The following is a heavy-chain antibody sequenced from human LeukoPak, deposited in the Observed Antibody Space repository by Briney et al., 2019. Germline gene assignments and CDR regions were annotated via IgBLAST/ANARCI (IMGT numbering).Heavy chain of an antibody. J-gene: IGHJ3*02. CDR2: ISGSGGST. D-gene: IGHD6-19*01. V-gene: IGHV3-23*01. Sequence: GGSLRLSCAASGFTFSSYAMSWVRQAPGKGLEWVSAISGSGGSTYYADSVKGRFTISRDNSKNTLYLQMNSLRAEDTAVYYXXXXXXXXXXXVVAGAFDIWGQGTMVTVSS. CDR3: XXXXXXXXXXVVAGAFDI. CDR1: GFTFSSYA.